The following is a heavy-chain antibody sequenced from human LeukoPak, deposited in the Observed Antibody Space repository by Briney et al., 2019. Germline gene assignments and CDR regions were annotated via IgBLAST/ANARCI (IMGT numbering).Heavy chain of an antibody. Sequence: GGSLRLSCAASGFTFSTYAMNWVRQAPGKGLEWVSLISDSGANKHYADSVKGRFTISRDNSKNTLSLQMNSLRAEDTAVYYCARDLIELLWFGERYFDLWGRGTLVTVSS. CDR1: GFTFSTYA. CDR2: ISDSGANK. J-gene: IGHJ2*01. V-gene: IGHV3-23*01. CDR3: ARDLIELLWFGERYFDL. D-gene: IGHD3-10*01.